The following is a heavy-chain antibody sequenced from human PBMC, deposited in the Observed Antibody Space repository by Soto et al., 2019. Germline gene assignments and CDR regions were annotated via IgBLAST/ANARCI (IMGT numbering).Heavy chain of an antibody. CDR1: GFNFTDYY. J-gene: IGHJ6*02. V-gene: IGHV1-46*01. CDR3: ARDRPDTYCGGDCPLGYYYHGMDV. D-gene: IGHD2-21*02. Sequence: QVQLVQSVTELKKPGASVSLSCKASGFNFTDYYINWVRQSPGEGLQWMGIINSINAFTSFAQKFQDRVTMATDTSTITIYREVRSLRFEATAVYFCARDRPDTYCGGDCPLGYYYHGMDVWGQGTAVTVSS. CDR2: INSINAFT.